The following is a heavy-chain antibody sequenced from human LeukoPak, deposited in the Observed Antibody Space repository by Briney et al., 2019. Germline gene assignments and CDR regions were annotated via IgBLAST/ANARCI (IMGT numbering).Heavy chain of an antibody. CDR2: INGDGGST. CDR3: ARDSCLSDRNPRLDY. V-gene: IGHV3-74*01. J-gene: IGHJ4*02. Sequence: GGSLRLSCAASGFPFGLYCLHCVRQVPGKGLVWVSRINGDGGSTTYADSVKGRFTIYRHNAKNSVYVQMNSLRAGDTAVYYCARDSCLSDRNPRLDYWGQGTLVTVSS. CDR1: GFPFGLYC. D-gene: IGHD1-14*01.